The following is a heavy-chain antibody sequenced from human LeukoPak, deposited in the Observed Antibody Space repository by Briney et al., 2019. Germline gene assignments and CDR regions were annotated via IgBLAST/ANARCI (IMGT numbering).Heavy chain of an antibody. J-gene: IGHJ3*02. D-gene: IGHD3-10*01. CDR1: GFTSDDHA. CDR3: ASQTKYYYGSGSYWGAFDI. Sequence: GGSLRLSCAASGFTSDDHAMHWVRHAQGKGLEWVSLISGDTYYADSVKGRFTISRDNSKNSLYLQMNSLRTDDTALYYCASQTKYYYGSGSYWGAFDIWGQGTMVTVSS. CDR2: ISGDT. V-gene: IGHV3-43*02.